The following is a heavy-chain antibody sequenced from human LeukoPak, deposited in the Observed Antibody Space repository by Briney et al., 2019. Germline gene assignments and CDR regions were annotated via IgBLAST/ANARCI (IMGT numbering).Heavy chain of an antibody. CDR2: VNPNSGGT. J-gene: IGHJ6*02. V-gene: IGHV1-2*06. Sequence: ASVKVSCKASGYTFTGYYMHWVRQAPGQGLEWMGRVNPNSGGTNYAQKLQGRVTMTTDTSTSTAYMELRSLRSDDTAVYYCARDVPGYYDFWSGYLYNQDPYGMDVWGQGTTVTVSS. CDR1: GYTFTGYY. CDR3: ARDVPGYYDFWSGYLYNQDPYGMDV. D-gene: IGHD3-3*01.